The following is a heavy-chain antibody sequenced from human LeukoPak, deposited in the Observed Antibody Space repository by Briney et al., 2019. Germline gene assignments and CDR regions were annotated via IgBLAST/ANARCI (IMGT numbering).Heavy chain of an antibody. CDR3: ARSTDGYNGNYYSG. D-gene: IGHD5-24*01. V-gene: IGHV1-46*01. J-gene: IGHJ6*02. CDR1: ENIFTTYY. CDR2: IKRGGDRT. Sequence: GASVKVSCKASENIFTTYYIHWVRQAPGQGLEWKGVIKRGGDRTSYAQKFQGRVTMTRDTSTSTVYMEVSSLRSEDTAVYYCARSTDGYNGNYYSGWGQGTTVTVSS.